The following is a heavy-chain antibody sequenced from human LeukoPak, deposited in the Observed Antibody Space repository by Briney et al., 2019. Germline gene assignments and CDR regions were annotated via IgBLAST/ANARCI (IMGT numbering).Heavy chain of an antibody. V-gene: IGHV3-43*02. CDR2: ISGNGRST. D-gene: IGHD2-2*01. CDR1: GFTFDDCA. Sequence: GGSPRLSCAASGFTFDDCAMYWVRQAPGKGLEWVSLISGNGRSTYYADSVKGRFTISRDNSKNSLYLQMNGLRTEDTALYYCAKATPPPAPTRYYYYYGMDVWGQGTTVTVSS. CDR3: AKATPPPAPTRYYYYYGMDV. J-gene: IGHJ6*02.